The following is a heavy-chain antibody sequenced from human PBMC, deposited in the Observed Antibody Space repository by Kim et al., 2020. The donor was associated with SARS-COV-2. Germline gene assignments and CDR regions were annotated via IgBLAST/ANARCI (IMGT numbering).Heavy chain of an antibody. CDR2: IYYSGST. CDR3: ARVGVMVYAADY. CDR1: GGSIISGDHY. V-gene: IGHV4-30-4*01. J-gene: IGHJ4*02. Sequence: SETLSLTCTVSGGSIISGDHYWSWIRQPPGKGLEWIGYIYYSGSTYYNPSLKSRVIISVDTSKNHFSLKLSSVTAADTAVYYCARVGVMVYAADYWGQGTLVTVSS. D-gene: IGHD2-8*01.